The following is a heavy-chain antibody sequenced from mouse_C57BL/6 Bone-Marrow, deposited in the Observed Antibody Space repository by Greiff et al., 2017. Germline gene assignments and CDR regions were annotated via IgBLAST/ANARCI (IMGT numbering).Heavy chain of an antibody. CDR3: ARGYYYYDEFDY. D-gene: IGHD2-4*01. V-gene: IGHV8-9*01. CDR2: IYWDEDK. CDR1: VFSLSTFGMG. J-gene: IGHJ2*01. Sequence: QVTLKVSGPGILQPSQTLSLTCSFSVFSLSTFGMGVSWIRQPSGQGLEWLAHIYWDEDKHYKPSLKRRLTISKDTSNNQLFLKITTVDTADTATYYSARGYYYYDEFDYWGQGTTLTVSS.